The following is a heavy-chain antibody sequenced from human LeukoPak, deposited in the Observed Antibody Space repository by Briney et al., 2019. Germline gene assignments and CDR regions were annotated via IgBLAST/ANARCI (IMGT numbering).Heavy chain of an antibody. Sequence: PGGSLRLSCAASGFTFDDYAMHWVRQAPGKGLEWVAVISYDGSNKYYADSVKGRFTISRDNSKNTLYLQMNSLRAEDTAVYYCARDQYQLLDAFDIWGQGTMVTVSS. CDR1: GFTFDDYA. V-gene: IGHV3-30-3*01. J-gene: IGHJ3*02. D-gene: IGHD2-2*01. CDR3: ARDQYQLLDAFDI. CDR2: ISYDGSNK.